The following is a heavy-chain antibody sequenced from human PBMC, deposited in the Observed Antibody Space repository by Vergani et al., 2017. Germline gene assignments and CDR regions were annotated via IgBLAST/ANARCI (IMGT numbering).Heavy chain of an antibody. D-gene: IGHD3-3*01. J-gene: IGHJ6*02. Sequence: QVQLVQSGAEVTKPASSLKVSCKASLGTFSRSPLRSLRPPPPPPLLCLGGIFPIFGTANYAQKFQGRVTITADKSTSTAYMELSSLRSEDTAVYYCARDRPGLFGVGNYYYGMDVWGQGTTVTVSS. CDR3: ARDRPGLFGVGNYYYGMDV. CDR1: LGTFSRSP. V-gene: IGHV1-69*06. CDR2: IFPIFGTA.